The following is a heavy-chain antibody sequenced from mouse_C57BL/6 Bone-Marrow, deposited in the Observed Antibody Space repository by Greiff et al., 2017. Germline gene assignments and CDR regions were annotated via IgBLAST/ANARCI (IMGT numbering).Heavy chain of an antibody. Sequence: EVQLQQPGAELVRPGSSVKMSCKTSGYTFTSYGINWVKQRPGQGLEWIGYIYSGNGYTEYNEKFKGKATLTSDTSSSTAYMQLRSLPSEDSAIYVCARSDDYGGTYDWGQGTLVTVSA. V-gene: IGHV1-58*01. CDR2: IYSGNGYT. J-gene: IGHJ3*01. D-gene: IGHD1-1*01. CDR3: ARSDDYGGTYD. CDR1: GYTFTSYG.